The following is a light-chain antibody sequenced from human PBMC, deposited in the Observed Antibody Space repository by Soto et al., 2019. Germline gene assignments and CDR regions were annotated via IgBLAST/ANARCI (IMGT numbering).Light chain of an antibody. J-gene: IGKJ4*01. Sequence: DIHLTQSPSVLSASVGDTVTITCRAGQALSNYLAWYQQKPGKAPDLLIYSASTLQSGVPSRFSGSGSETEFSLTIRALQPEDFATYYCQQLSRYPLTFGGGTKVDIK. CDR3: QQLSRYPLT. CDR2: SAS. CDR1: QALSNY. V-gene: IGKV1-9*01.